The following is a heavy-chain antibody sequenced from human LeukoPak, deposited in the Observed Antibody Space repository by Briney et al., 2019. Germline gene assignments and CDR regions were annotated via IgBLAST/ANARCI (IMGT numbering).Heavy chain of an antibody. CDR1: GFTSSSYW. J-gene: IGHJ4*02. V-gene: IGHV3-74*01. D-gene: IGHD3-22*01. CDR2: INSDGSTT. CDR3: ARVAYYYDSSGYYFDY. Sequence: GGSLRLSCAASGFTSSSYWMHWVRQAPGKGLVWVSRINSDGSTTSYADSVKGRFTISRDNAKNTPYLQMNSLRAADTAVYYCARVAYYYDSSGYYFDYWGQGTLVTVSS.